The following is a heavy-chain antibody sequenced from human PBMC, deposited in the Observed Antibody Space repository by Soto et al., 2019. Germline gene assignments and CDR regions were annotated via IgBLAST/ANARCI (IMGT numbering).Heavy chain of an antibody. Sequence: QVQLGQSGAEVKKPGSSVKVSCKASGGTISSYTISWVRQAPGQGLEWMGRIIPILGIANYAQKFQGRVTITADKSTSTAYMELSSLRSEDTAVYYCARQRYCSSTSCRNYYYGMDVWGQGTTVTVSS. CDR1: GGTISSYT. J-gene: IGHJ6*02. CDR3: ARQRYCSSTSCRNYYYGMDV. V-gene: IGHV1-69*02. D-gene: IGHD2-2*01. CDR2: IIPILGIA.